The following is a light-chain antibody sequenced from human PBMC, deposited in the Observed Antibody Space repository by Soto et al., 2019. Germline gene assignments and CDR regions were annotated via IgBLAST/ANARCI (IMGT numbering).Light chain of an antibody. CDR2: ENN. V-gene: IGLV2-23*01. CDR3: CSYAGGSSLV. Sequence: QSALTQPASVSGSPGQSIAISCTGTISDIGAYNLVSWYQHHPGKAPKAMIYENNERPAGVSNRFSGSKSGNTAYLTISGLQAEDEAVYYCCSYAGGSSLVFGGGTKLTVL. J-gene: IGLJ3*02. CDR1: ISDIGAYNL.